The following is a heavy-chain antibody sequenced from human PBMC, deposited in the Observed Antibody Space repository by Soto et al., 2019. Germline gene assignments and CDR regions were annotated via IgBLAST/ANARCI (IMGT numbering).Heavy chain of an antibody. CDR3: AREGAAPSKDCFDP. Sequence: EVQLVESGGGLVQPGGSLRLSCAASGFTFSSYEMNWVRQAPGKGLEWVSYISSSGSTIYDADSVKGRFTISRDNAKNSLYLKMNSLRAEDTAVYYCAREGAAPSKDCFDPWGQGTLVTVSS. J-gene: IGHJ5*02. V-gene: IGHV3-48*03. CDR2: ISSSGSTI. CDR1: GFTFSSYE. D-gene: IGHD6-6*01.